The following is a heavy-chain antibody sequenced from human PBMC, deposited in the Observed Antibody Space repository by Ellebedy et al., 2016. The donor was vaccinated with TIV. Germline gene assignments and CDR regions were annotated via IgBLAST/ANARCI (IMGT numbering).Heavy chain of an antibody. D-gene: IGHD2-2*01. CDR2: INTNTGNP. CDR3: ARESCSSSTSCYYFDY. V-gene: IGHV7-4-1*02. J-gene: IGHJ4*02. Sequence: ASVKVSCKASGYTFTSYAMNWVRQAPGQGLEWMGWINTNTGNPTYAQGFTGRFVFSLDASVSTAYLQTSSLKAEDTAVYYCARESCSSSTSCYYFDYWGQGTLVTVSS. CDR1: GYTFTSYA.